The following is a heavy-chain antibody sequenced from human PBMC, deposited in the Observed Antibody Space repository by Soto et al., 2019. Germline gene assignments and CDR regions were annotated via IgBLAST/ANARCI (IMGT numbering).Heavy chain of an antibody. CDR3: ARVPPVFWSGYSTGREVVPNYYYYMDV. J-gene: IGHJ6*03. D-gene: IGHD3-3*01. Sequence: SETLSLTCTVSGGSISSYYWSWIRQPPGKGLEWIGYIYYSGSTNYNPSLKSRVTISVDTSKNQFSLKLSSVTAADTAVYYCARVPPVFWSGYSTGREVVPNYYYYMDVWGKRTTVAVSS. V-gene: IGHV4-59*01. CDR2: IYYSGST. CDR1: GGSISSYY.